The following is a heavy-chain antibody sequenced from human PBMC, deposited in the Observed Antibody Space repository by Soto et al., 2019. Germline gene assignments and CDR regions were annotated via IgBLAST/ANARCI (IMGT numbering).Heavy chain of an antibody. Sequence: GVSLRLSCAASGFTFSSYAMHWVRQAPGKGLEWVAVISYDGSNKYYADSVKRRFTISRDNSKNTLYLQMNSLRAEDTAVYYCASGWFRLVEYWGQGTLVTISS. CDR3: ASGWFRLVEY. J-gene: IGHJ4*02. CDR1: GFTFSSYA. V-gene: IGHV3-30-3*01. CDR2: ISYDGSNK. D-gene: IGHD6-19*01.